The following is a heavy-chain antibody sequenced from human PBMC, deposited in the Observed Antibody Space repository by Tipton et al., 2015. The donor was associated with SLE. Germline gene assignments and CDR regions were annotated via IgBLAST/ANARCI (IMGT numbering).Heavy chain of an antibody. Sequence: TLSLTCTVSGGSISSYYWSWIRQPPGRGLEWIGYIYYSGSTNYNPPLKSRVTISVDTSKNQFSLKLSSVTAADTAMYYCATSRSGWYGWFDPWGQGTLVTVSS. D-gene: IGHD6-19*01. J-gene: IGHJ5*02. CDR3: ATSRSGWYGWFDP. V-gene: IGHV4-59*01. CDR1: GGSISSYY. CDR2: IYYSGST.